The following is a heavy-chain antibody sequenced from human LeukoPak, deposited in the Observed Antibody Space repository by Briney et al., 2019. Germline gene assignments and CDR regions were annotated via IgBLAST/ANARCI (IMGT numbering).Heavy chain of an antibody. D-gene: IGHD3-10*01. CDR3: ARQGVVPNKAGWYFDL. V-gene: IGHV4-39*01. CDR2: FYHSGTI. J-gene: IGHJ2*01. Sequence: SETLSLTCIVSGGSITSSNYFWGWIRQPPGKGLEWIGGFYHSGTIFYSPSLGSRVAISIDTSKNQFSLRLLSVTAADTAVHYCARQGVVPNKAGWYFDLWGRGTLVTVSS. CDR1: GGSITSSNYF.